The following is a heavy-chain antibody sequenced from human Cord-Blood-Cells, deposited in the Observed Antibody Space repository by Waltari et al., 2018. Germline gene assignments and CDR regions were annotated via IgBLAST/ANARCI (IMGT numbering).Heavy chain of an antibody. CDR2: INAGNGNT. V-gene: IGHV1-3*01. J-gene: IGHJ4*02. CDR1: GYTFTSYS. Sequence: QVQLVQSGAEVKKPGASVKVSCKASGYTFTSYSMHWVRQAPGQRLEWMGWINAGNGNTKYSQKFRGRVTITRDTSASTAYMELSSLRSEDTAVYYCARDLDSAVSSSGCPDYWGQGTLVTVSS. CDR3: ARDLDSAVSSSGCPDY. D-gene: IGHD6-19*01.